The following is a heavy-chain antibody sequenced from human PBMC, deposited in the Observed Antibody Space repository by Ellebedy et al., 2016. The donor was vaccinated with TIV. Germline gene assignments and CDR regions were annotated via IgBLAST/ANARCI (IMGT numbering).Heavy chain of an antibody. CDR2: IYYSGST. Sequence: MPSETLSLTCTVSGGSISSSVYYWGGIRQPPGKGLEWIGSIYYSGSTHYNPSLKSQITISLDTAKNQFSLRLDSVTDADTAVYYCARHRTRTVVATAVFDYWGQGSLVTVSS. D-gene: IGHD2-21*02. CDR1: GGSISSSVYY. V-gene: IGHV4-39*01. CDR3: ARHRTRTVVATAVFDY. J-gene: IGHJ4*02.